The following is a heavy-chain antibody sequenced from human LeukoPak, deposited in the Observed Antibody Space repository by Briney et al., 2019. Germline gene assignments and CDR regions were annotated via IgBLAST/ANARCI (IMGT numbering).Heavy chain of an antibody. CDR1: GFTFTDYF. V-gene: IGHV1-2*06. Sequence: ASVKVSCKASGFTFTDYFIHWVRQAPGHGLEWMGRINPDSSGTYLAQSFQDRVTVTSDTSIGTAYMELSRLTSGNTAVYYCARDLSSTDHWEFDHWGQGTLVTASS. CDR3: ARDLSSTDHWEFDH. D-gene: IGHD2/OR15-2a*01. CDR2: INPDSSGT. J-gene: IGHJ4*02.